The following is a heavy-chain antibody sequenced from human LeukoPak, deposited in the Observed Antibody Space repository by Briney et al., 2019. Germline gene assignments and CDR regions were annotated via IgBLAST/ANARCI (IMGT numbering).Heavy chain of an antibody. CDR3: ARGGSYFWSPPDY. V-gene: IGHV3-30*04. D-gene: IGHD1-26*01. CDR1: GFTFSSYA. J-gene: IGHJ4*02. Sequence: GGSLRLSCAASGFTFSSYAMHWVRQAPGKGLEWVAVISYDGSNKYYADSVKGRFTISRDNSKNTLYLQMNSLRAEDTAVYYCARGGSYFWSPPDYWGQGTLVTVSS. CDR2: ISYDGSNK.